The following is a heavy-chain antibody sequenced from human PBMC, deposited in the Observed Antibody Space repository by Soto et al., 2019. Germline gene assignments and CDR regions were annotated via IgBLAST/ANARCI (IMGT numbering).Heavy chain of an antibody. Sequence: PSETLSLTCAVSGGSISSGGYSWSWIRQPPGKGLEWIGYIYHSGSTYYNPSLKSRVTISVDRSKNQFSLKLSSVTAADTAVYYCARGRFAIFGVVSEETGAPFWFDPWGQGTLVTVSS. V-gene: IGHV4-30-2*01. CDR2: IYHSGST. J-gene: IGHJ5*02. D-gene: IGHD3-3*01. CDR1: GGSISSGGYS. CDR3: ARGRFAIFGVVSEETGAPFWFDP.